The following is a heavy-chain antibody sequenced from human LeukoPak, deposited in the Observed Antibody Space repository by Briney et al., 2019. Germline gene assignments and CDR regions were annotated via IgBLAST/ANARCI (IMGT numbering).Heavy chain of an antibody. CDR3: AGTSSSWPYYFDY. D-gene: IGHD6-13*01. CDR1: GGSISSYY. J-gene: IGHJ4*02. Sequence: PSETLSLTCTVSGGSISSYYWSWIRQPPGKGLEWIGYIYYSGSTNYNPSLKSRVTISVDTSKNQFSLKLSSVTAADTAVYYCAGTSSSWPYYFDYWGQGTLVTVSS. V-gene: IGHV4-59*01. CDR2: IYYSGST.